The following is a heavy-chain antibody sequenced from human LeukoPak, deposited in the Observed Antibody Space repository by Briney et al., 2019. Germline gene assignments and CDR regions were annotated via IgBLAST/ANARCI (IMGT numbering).Heavy chain of an antibody. CDR1: GYTLTELS. D-gene: IGHD6-19*01. V-gene: IGHV1-24*01. CDR3: ATGRGIAVAGYKYYFDY. J-gene: IGHJ4*02. Sequence: GASVTVSRKVSGYTLTELSMHWVRPAPGKGLGWVGGFDPEDGETIYAQKFQGRVTMTEDTSTDTAYMELSSLRSEDTAVYYCATGRGIAVAGYKYYFDYWGQGTLVTVSS. CDR2: FDPEDGET.